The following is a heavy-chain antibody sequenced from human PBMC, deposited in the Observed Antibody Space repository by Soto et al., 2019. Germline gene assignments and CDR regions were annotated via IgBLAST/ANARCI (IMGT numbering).Heavy chain of an antibody. D-gene: IGHD4-17*01. CDR2: IIPILGIA. CDR3: ARDPATVTTLIGGFYYYYGMDV. Sequence: QVQLVQSGAEVKKPGSSVKVSCKASGGTFSSYTISWVRQAPGQGLEWMGRIIPILGIANYAQKFQGRVTITADKYTSTAYMELSSLRSEDTAVYYCARDPATVTTLIGGFYYYYGMDVWGQGTTVTVSS. CDR1: GGTFSSYT. V-gene: IGHV1-69*08. J-gene: IGHJ6*02.